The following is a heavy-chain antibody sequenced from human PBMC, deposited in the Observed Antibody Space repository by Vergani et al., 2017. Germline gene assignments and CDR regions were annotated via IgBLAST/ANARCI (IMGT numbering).Heavy chain of an antibody. CDR1: GYTLTELS. CDR2: FDPEDGAT. D-gene: IGHD1-26*01. V-gene: IGHV1-24*01. CDR3: ATGCIVGLRGTYYFDY. Sequence: QVQLVQSGAEVKKPGASVKVSCKVSGYTLTELSMHWVRQAPGKGREWMGGFDPEDGATIYAQKFQGRVTMTVATSTDTAYMGLSSLRSEDTAVYYCATGCIVGLRGTYYFDYWGQGTLVTVSS. J-gene: IGHJ4*02.